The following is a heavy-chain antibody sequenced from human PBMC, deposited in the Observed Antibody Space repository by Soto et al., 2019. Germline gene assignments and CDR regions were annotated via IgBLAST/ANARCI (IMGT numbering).Heavy chain of an antibody. CDR2: ISGSGGST. Sequence: AGGSLRLSCAPSGFTFSNSAMTWVRQAPGKGLEWVSTISGSGGSTYYADSVKGRFSISRDNSKNTLYLQMNSLRAEDTAVYYCARVQESSGWYPHFDYWGQGSLVTVSS. CDR3: ARVQESSGWYPHFDY. D-gene: IGHD6-19*01. J-gene: IGHJ4*02. CDR1: GFTFSNSA. V-gene: IGHV3-23*01.